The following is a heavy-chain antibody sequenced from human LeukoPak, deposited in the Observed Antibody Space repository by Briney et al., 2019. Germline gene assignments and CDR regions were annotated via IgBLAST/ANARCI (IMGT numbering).Heavy chain of an antibody. D-gene: IGHD1-26*01. CDR3: VRVQGSSWFDP. CDR1: GGSISSYF. J-gene: IGHJ5*02. V-gene: IGHV4-4*09. Sequence: PSETLSLTCTVSGGSISSYFWSWIRQPPGMGLEWIGYIYTSGSTNYNPSLKSRGTISVDTSKNQLSLKLNSVTAADTAVYYCVRVQGSSWFDPWGQGTLVAVSS. CDR2: IYTSGST.